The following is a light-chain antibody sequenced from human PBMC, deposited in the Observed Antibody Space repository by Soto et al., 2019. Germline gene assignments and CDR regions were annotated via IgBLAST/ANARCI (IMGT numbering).Light chain of an antibody. V-gene: IGLV1-47*01. CDR2: RSN. Sequence: QPVLTQPPSASGTPGQRVTISCSGSSSNIGSNYVYWYQQLPGTAPKLLIYRSNQRPSGVPDRFSGSKSGTSASLALSGLRSEDEAHYYCAAWDDSLSGVVFGGGTKVTVL. CDR3: AAWDDSLSGVV. CDR1: SSNIGSNY. J-gene: IGLJ2*01.